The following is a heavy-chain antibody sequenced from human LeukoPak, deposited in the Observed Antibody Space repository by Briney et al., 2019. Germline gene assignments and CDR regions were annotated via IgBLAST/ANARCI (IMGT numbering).Heavy chain of an antibody. V-gene: IGHV1-2*02. CDR2: INPNSGGT. J-gene: IGHJ5*02. CDR3: ARQPITMIVPFDP. Sequence: ASVKVSCKASGYTFTGYYMHWVRQAPGQGLEWMGWINPNSGGTNYAQKFQGRVTMTRDTSISTAYMELSSLRSEDTAVYYCARQPITMIVPFDPWGQGTLVTVSS. CDR1: GYTFTGYY. D-gene: IGHD3-22*01.